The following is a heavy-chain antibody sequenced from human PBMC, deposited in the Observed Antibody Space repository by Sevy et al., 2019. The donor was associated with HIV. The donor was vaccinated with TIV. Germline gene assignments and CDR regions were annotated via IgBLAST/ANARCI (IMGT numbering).Heavy chain of an antibody. J-gene: IGHJ6*02. CDR2: TCYRSKWYN. Sequence: SQTLSLTCAISGDSVSSIRTSWNWIRQSPSRGLEWLGRTCYRSKWYNDYATSVKSRITINADTSKNQVSLQLNSVTPEDTAVYYCAERTNDVFYYGMDVWGQWTTVTVSS. CDR3: AERTNDVFYYGMDV. CDR1: GDSVSSIRTS. V-gene: IGHV6-1*01.